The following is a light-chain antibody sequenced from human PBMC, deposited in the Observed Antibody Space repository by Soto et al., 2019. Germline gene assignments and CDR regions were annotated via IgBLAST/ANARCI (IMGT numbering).Light chain of an antibody. Sequence: DIQMTKSPSSLSASVGDRVTITCRASQGISKSLAWYQQKPGKVPKLLIYAASTLQSGVPSRFSGSGSGTDFTLTISSLQPEDVATYYCQKYNSAPLTFGQGTKVDIK. CDR1: QGISKS. CDR3: QKYNSAPLT. J-gene: IGKJ1*01. V-gene: IGKV1-27*01. CDR2: AAS.